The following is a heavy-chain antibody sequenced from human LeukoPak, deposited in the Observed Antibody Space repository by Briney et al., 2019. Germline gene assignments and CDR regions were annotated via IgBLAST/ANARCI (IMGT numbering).Heavy chain of an antibody. CDR2: ISSSGTTI. Sequence: GGSLKLSCAASGFTFSDYYMSWIRQAPGKGLEWVSYISSSGTTIYYADSMKGRFTISRDNAKNSLYLQMNSLRAEDTAVYYCTRDRGSYSDYWGQGTLVTVSS. J-gene: IGHJ4*02. CDR1: GFTFSDYY. D-gene: IGHD1-26*01. V-gene: IGHV3-11*01. CDR3: TRDRGSYSDY.